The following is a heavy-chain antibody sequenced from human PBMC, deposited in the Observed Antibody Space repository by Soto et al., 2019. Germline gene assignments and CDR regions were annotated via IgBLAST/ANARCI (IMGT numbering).Heavy chain of an antibody. J-gene: IGHJ4*02. CDR1: GYTFTDYG. CDR2: ISAKNGDT. Sequence: QVQLVQSGADVKKPGASVRVSCKASGYTFTDYGITWVRQAHGQGLEWMGWISAKNGDTNLAQKFRGRVTLTTDTSTGTAYMDLRSLTPDDTAVYYCARDPPETPSDYWGQGTLVTVSS. CDR3: ARDPPETPSDY. V-gene: IGHV1-18*01.